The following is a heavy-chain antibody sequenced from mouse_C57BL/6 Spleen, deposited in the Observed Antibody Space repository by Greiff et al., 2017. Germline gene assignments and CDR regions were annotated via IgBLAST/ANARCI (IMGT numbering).Heavy chain of an antibody. CDR3: ALYYDCDQNPFAY. J-gene: IGHJ3*01. Sequence: QVQLQQSGAELVKPGASVKISCKASGYAFSSYWMNWVKQRPGKGLEWIGQIYPGDGDTNYNGKFKGKATLTADKSSSTAYMQLSSLTSEDSAVYFCALYYDCDQNPFAYWGQGTLVTVSA. D-gene: IGHD2-4*01. CDR1: GYAFSSYW. V-gene: IGHV1-80*01. CDR2: IYPGDGDT.